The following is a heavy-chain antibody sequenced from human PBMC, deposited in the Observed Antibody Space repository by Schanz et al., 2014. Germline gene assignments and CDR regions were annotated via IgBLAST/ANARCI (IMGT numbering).Heavy chain of an antibody. V-gene: IGHV3-23*01. CDR3: AKGRFGELSAFDI. J-gene: IGHJ3*02. Sequence: EVHLLDSGGGLVQPGGSLRLSCAASGFTFSSYAMSWVRQAPGKGLEWVSAINTGVNTYYADSVRGRFTMSRDNSKNTLYLQMNSLRAEDTAVYYCAKGRFGELSAFDIWGQGTMVTVSS. CDR1: GFTFSSYA. D-gene: IGHD3-10*01. CDR2: INTGVNT.